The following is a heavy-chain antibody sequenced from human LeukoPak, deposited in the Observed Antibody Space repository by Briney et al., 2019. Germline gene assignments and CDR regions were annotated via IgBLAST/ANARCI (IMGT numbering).Heavy chain of an antibody. CDR2: INPNSGGT. CDR1: GYTFTGYY. D-gene: IGHD5-12*01. CDR3: ATYCGYDGEYYFDY. Sequence: ASVKVSCKASGYTFTGYYMHWVRQAPGQGLEWMGWINPNSGGTNYAQKFQGRVTMTRDASISTAYMELSRLRSDDTAVYYCATYCGYDGEYYFDYWGQGTLVTVSS. V-gene: IGHV1-2*02. J-gene: IGHJ4*02.